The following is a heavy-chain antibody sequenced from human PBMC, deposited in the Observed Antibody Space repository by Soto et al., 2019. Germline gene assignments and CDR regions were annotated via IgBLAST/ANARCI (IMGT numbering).Heavy chain of an antibody. CDR1: GYSFTNYW. CDR2: IYPGDFDT. V-gene: IGHV5-51*01. CDR3: ARVYKNLLSTHPFYFDL. Sequence: PGESLKISCKGSGYSFTNYWIGWVRQMPGKGLEYMGIIYPGDFDTRYSPSFQGHVTISADKSISTAYLQWSSLKASDTAIYYCARVYKNLLSTHPFYFDLWGRGTLVTVSS. J-gene: IGHJ4*02. D-gene: IGHD3-9*01.